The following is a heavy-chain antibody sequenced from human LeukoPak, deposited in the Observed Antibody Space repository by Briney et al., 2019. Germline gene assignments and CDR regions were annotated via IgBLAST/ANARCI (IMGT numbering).Heavy chain of an antibody. J-gene: IGHJ1*01. V-gene: IGHV1-2*02. CDR1: GYIFTGWY. CDR2: INSTSGAT. CDR3: ARDCQH. Sequence: GASVKVSCKASGYIFTGWYLHWVRQAPGQGLEWVGWINSTSGATTYAQKFQGRVTMTTDTSISTAYMELTSLTSDDTAVFYCARDCQHWGQGTLVTVSS.